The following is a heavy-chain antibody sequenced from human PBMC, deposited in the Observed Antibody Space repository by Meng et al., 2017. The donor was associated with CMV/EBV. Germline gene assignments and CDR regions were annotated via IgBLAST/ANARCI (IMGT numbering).Heavy chain of an antibody. CDR1: CGSIRSYY. Sequence: RGPGPGWVNPSESLFLTCPGSCGSIRSYYWSWIRQPAGKGLEWIGRIYTSGSTNYNPSLKSRVTMSVDTSKNQFSLKLSSVTAADTAVYYCARSMVVAGDWFDPWGQGTLVTVSS. CDR3: ARSMVVAGDWFDP. J-gene: IGHJ5*02. D-gene: IGHD2-15*01. CDR2: IYTSGST. V-gene: IGHV4-4*07.